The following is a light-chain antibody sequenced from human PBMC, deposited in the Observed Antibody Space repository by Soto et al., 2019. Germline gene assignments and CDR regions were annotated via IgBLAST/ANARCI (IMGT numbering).Light chain of an antibody. J-gene: IGKJ2*01. Sequence: EIVLTQSPDSLSLSPGERATLSCRASQPVSTSYIAWYQHSPGQTTRLLIYGASTRASGIPEMFSGSGAGTDFSLTITKLEPDDFPISYCQHFRRSPPGTFGQGTKLEI. CDR1: QPVSTSY. CDR2: GAS. CDR3: QHFRRSPPGT. V-gene: IGKV3-20*01.